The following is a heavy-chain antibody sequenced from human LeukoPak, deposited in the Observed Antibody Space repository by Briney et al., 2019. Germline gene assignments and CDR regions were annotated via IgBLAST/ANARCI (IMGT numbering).Heavy chain of an antibody. J-gene: IGHJ6*02. D-gene: IGHD2-2*01. CDR3: ARDVVDCSSTSCYVDYYYGMDV. CDR2: ISTDGYTT. Sequence: SGGSLRLSCAASGLAFSAYKMHWVRQAPRKGLVWVSRISTDGYTTDYADFVQGRFTASRDNAKNTLYLQMNSLRAEDTAVYYCARDVVDCSSTSCYVDYYYGMDVWGQGTTVTVSS. V-gene: IGHV3-74*01. CDR1: GLAFSAYK.